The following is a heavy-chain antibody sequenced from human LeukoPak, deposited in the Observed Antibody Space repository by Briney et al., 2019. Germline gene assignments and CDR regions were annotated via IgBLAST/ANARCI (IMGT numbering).Heavy chain of an antibody. CDR1: GYTFTGYY. Sequence: SVKVSCKASGYTFTGYYMHWVRQAPGQGLEWMGWINPNSGGTNYAQKFQGRVTMTRDTSISTAYMELSRLRSDDTAVYYCARDIYCSSTSCYTSFDPRGQGTLVTVSS. J-gene: IGHJ5*02. V-gene: IGHV1-2*02. D-gene: IGHD2-2*02. CDR2: INPNSGGT. CDR3: ARDIYCSSTSCYTSFDP.